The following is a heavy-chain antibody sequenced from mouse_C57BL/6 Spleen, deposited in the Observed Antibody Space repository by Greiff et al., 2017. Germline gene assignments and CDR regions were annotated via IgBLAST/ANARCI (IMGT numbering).Heavy chain of an antibody. D-gene: IGHD1-1*01. CDR3: ARDYGSSYGYFDV. J-gene: IGHJ1*03. Sequence: VQLQQPGAELVKPGASVKMSCKASGYTFTSYWLTWVKQRPGQGLEWIGDIYPGSGSTNYNEKFKSKATLTVDTSSSTAYMQLSSLTSEDSAVYYCARDYGSSYGYFDVWGTGTTVTVSS. CDR2: IYPGSGST. V-gene: IGHV1-55*01. CDR1: GYTFTSYW.